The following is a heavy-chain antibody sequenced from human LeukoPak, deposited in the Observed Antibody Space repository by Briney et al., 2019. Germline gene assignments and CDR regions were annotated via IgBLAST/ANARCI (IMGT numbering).Heavy chain of an antibody. V-gene: IGHV3-21*01. CDR2: ISSSISYI. J-gene: IGHJ4*02. CDR3: AREVGASTAILDY. Sequence: PVGSLRLSCAASGFTFSSDSMNRVRQAPGKGLGWVSSISSSISYIYYADTVKGRFTNSRDNAKNSPYLQMNSLSAEDTAVYYCAREVGASTAILDYWGQGTLVTVSS. CDR1: GFTFSSDS. D-gene: IGHD1-26*01.